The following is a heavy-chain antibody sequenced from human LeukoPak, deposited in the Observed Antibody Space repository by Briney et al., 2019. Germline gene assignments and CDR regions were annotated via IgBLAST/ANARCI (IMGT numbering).Heavy chain of an antibody. V-gene: IGHV4-34*01. CDR2: INHSGST. D-gene: IGHD1-26*01. CDR1: GGSFSGYY. CDR3: ERVVGSVDNYFDY. J-gene: IGHJ4*02. Sequence: PSETLSLTCAVYGGSFSGYYWSWIRQPPGKGLEWIGEINHSGSTNYNPSLKSRVTISVDTSKNQFSLKLSSVTAADTAVYYCERVVGSVDNYFDYWGQGTLVTVSS.